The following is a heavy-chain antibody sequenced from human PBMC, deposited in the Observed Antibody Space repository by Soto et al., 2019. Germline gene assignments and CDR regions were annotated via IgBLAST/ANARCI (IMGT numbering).Heavy chain of an antibody. CDR1: GGSISSSSYY. D-gene: IGHD6-13*01. Sequence: SETLSLTCTVSGGSISSSSYYWGWIRQPPGKGLEWIGSIYYSGSTYYNPSLKSRVTISVDTSKNQFSLKLSSVTAADTAVYYCVSRIAAAGEIDYWGQGTLVTVSS. CDR3: VSRIAAAGEIDY. V-gene: IGHV4-39*01. CDR2: IYYSGST. J-gene: IGHJ4*02.